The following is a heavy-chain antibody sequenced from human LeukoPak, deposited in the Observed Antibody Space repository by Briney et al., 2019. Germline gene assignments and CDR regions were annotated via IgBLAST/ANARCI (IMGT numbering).Heavy chain of an antibody. Sequence: GGSLRLSCAASGFTFSSYWMGWVRQAPGKGLEWVANIKQDGSEKYYVDSVKGRFTISRDNAKNSLYLQMNSLRAEDTAVYYCARDYCSSTSCYPPQFDPWGQGTLVTVSS. D-gene: IGHD2-2*01. CDR2: IKQDGSEK. J-gene: IGHJ5*02. V-gene: IGHV3-7*01. CDR1: GFTFSSYW. CDR3: ARDYCSSTSCYPPQFDP.